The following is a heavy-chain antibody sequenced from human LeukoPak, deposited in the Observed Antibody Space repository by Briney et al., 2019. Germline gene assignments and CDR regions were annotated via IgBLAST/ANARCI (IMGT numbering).Heavy chain of an antibody. CDR3: ARVLVPAAIYLHNWFDP. Sequence: ASVKVSCKASGYTFTGYYMHWVRQAPGQGLEWMGWINPNSGGTNYAQKSQGRVTMTRDTSISTAYMELSRLRSDDTAVYYCARVLVPAAIYLHNWFDPWGQGTLVTVSS. V-gene: IGHV1-2*02. J-gene: IGHJ5*02. CDR1: GYTFTGYY. CDR2: INPNSGGT. D-gene: IGHD2-2*01.